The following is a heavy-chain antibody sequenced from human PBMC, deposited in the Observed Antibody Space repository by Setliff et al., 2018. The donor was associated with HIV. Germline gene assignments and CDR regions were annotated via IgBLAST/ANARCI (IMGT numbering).Heavy chain of an antibody. J-gene: IGHJ3*02. Sequence: SETLSLTCTVSGASIRSHYWSWIRQPPGKRLEWIGNIYYSESTNYNPSLKSRVTISVDTSRNQFSLKLSSVTAADTAVYYCARSVHYYDSSGYYWGAFDIWGQGTMVTVSS. V-gene: IGHV4-59*11. CDR3: ARSVHYYDSSGYYWGAFDI. CDR2: IYYSEST. CDR1: GASIRSHY. D-gene: IGHD3-22*01.